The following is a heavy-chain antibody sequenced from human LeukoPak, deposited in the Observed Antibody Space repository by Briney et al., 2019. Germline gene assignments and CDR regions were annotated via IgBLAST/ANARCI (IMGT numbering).Heavy chain of an antibody. J-gene: IGHJ6*02. CDR1: GGSISSSSYY. D-gene: IGHD6-13*01. CDR3: ARHGEQQPHSYGMDV. V-gene: IGHV4-39*01. CDR2: IYYSGST. Sequence: PSETLSLTCTVSGGSISSSSYYWGWIRQPPGKGLEWIGSIYYSGSTYYNPSLKSRVTISIDTSKNQFSLRLSSVTAADTAVYYCARHGEQQPHSYGMDVWGQGTTVTVSS.